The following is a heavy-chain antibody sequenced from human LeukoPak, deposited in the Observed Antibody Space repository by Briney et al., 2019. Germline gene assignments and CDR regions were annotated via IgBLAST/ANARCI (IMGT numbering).Heavy chain of an antibody. J-gene: IGHJ3*02. Sequence: KPSETLSLTCTVSGGSNSSSSYYWGWIRQPPGKGLEWIGSIYYSGSTYYNPSLKSRVTISVDTSKNQFSLKLSSVTAADTAVYYCARGVVVAAKDAFDIWGQGTMVTVSS. CDR1: GGSNSSSSYY. CDR2: IYYSGST. V-gene: IGHV4-39*01. CDR3: ARGVVVAAKDAFDI. D-gene: IGHD2-15*01.